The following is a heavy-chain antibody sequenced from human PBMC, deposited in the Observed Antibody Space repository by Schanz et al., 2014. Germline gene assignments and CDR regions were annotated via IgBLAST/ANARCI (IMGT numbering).Heavy chain of an antibody. J-gene: IGHJ4*02. CDR1: GFTFRSYG. V-gene: IGHV3-30*04. CDR2: ISFDGGKT. Sequence: QVVLMESGGGVVRPGRSVRLSCVASGFTFRSYGMHWVRQAPGKGLEWVAHISFDGGKTYYADSVKGRFTISRDNTKNPLFLQTNNLTPDDPAMYFCARLGSVYISSSVLDSLHYWGQGSLVTVS. D-gene: IGHD6-6*01. CDR3: ARLGSVYISSSVLDSLHY.